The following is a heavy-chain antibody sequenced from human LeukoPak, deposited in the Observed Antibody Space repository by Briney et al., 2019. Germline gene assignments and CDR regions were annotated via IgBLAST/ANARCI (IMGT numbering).Heavy chain of an antibody. J-gene: IGHJ5*02. CDR1: GASISSDGYS. CDR2: IYSSGST. D-gene: IGHD3-3*01. V-gene: IGHV4-30-4*07. Sequence: SETLSLTCTVSGASISSDGYSWSWIRQPPGKGLECIGYIYSSGSTYYNPSLKSRVTISVDTSNNQFSLKLSSVTAADTAVYYCARGYDFWSGLVGGWFDPWGQGTLVTVSS. CDR3: ARGYDFWSGLVGGWFDP.